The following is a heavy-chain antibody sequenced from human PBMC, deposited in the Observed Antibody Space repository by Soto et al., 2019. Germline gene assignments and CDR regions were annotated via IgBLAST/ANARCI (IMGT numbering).Heavy chain of an antibody. CDR1: GGSISSGDYY. J-gene: IGHJ4*02. V-gene: IGHV4-30-4*01. CDR2: IYYSGST. Sequence: QVQLQESGPGLVKPSQTLSLTCTVSGGSISSGDYYWSWIRQPPGKGLEWIGYIYYSGSTYYNPSLKGRVTLSVGTSKNQFSLKLRSGTGGDPAVYYWARDGVGGALDYWGQGTLVTVSS. D-gene: IGHD1-26*01. CDR3: ARDGVGGALDY.